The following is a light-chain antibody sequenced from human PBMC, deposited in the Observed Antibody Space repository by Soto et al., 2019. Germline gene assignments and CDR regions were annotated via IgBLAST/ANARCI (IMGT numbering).Light chain of an antibody. J-gene: IGLJ2*01. CDR2: RND. CDR3: ATWDDTLSGPV. Sequence: QAVVTQPPSASGTPGQRVSISCSGSTSNIGRNDVNWYQQLPGAAPRLLIYRNDKRPTGVPDRFSGSKAGTSASLAISGLRSEDEADYHCATWDDTLSGPVFGGGTKLTVL. CDR1: TSNIGRND. V-gene: IGLV1-47*01.